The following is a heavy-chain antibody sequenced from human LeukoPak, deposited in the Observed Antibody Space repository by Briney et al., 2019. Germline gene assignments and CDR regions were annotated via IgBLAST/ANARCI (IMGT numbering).Heavy chain of an antibody. J-gene: IGHJ3*02. Sequence: PSQTLSLTCTVSGGSISSGDYYWSWIRQPPGKGLEWIGYIYYSGSTYYNPSLKSRVTISVDTSKNQFSLKLSSVTAADTAVYYCARDQLMVRGVIDHAFDIWGQGTMVTVSS. CDR1: GGSISSGDYY. D-gene: IGHD3-10*01. CDR2: IYYSGST. V-gene: IGHV4-30-4*01. CDR3: ARDQLMVRGVIDHAFDI.